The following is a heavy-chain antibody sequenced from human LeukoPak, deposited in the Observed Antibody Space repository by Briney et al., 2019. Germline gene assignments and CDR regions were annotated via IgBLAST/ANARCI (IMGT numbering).Heavy chain of an antibody. CDR1: GGSFSGYY. Sequence: PSETLSLTCAVYGGSFSGYYWSWIRQPPGKGLEWIGEINHSGSTNYNPSLKSRVTISVDTSKNQFSLKLSSVTAADTAVYYCARVGLHDYYDYYMDVWGKGTTVTVSS. J-gene: IGHJ6*03. CDR2: INHSGST. V-gene: IGHV4-34*01. D-gene: IGHD5-24*01. CDR3: ARVGLHDYYDYYMDV.